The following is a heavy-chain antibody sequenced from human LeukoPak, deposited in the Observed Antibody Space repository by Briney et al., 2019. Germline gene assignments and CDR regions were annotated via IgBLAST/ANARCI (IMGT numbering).Heavy chain of an antibody. V-gene: IGHV3-53*01. CDR1: GFSISYNY. Sequence: PGGSLRFSCVVSGFSISYNYMSWVRQAPGKGLEWVSVIYSAGDSYYGDAVKGRFIISKDNSKNTVYLQMNRLRPEDTAVYYCASHYCSAGSCYFDGWGQGTLVTVSS. CDR3: ASHYCSAGSCYFDG. D-gene: IGHD2-8*02. CDR2: IYSAGDS. J-gene: IGHJ4*02.